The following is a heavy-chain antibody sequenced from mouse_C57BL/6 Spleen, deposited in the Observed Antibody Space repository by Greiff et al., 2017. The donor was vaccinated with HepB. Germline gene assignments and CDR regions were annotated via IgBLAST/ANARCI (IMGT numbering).Heavy chain of an antibody. D-gene: IGHD2-4*01. J-gene: IGHJ3*01. CDR1: GYTFTSYW. V-gene: IGHV1-61*01. Sequence: VQLQQPGAELVRPGSSVKLSCKASGYTFTSYWMDWVKQRPGQGLEWIGNIYPSDSETHYNQKFKDKATLTVDKSSSTAYMQLSSLTSEDSAVYYCARWESSTMIKAYWGQGTLVTVSA. CDR2: IYPSDSET. CDR3: ARWESSTMIKAY.